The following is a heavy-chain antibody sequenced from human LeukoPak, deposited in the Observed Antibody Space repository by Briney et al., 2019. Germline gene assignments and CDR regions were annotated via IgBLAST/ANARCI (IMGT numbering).Heavy chain of an antibody. CDR2: INHSGST. Sequence: SGTLSLTCAVYGGSFSGYSWSWIRQPPGKGLEWIGEINHSGSTNYNPSLKSRVTISVDTSKKQFSLKLSSVTAADTAVYYCARGRLLMWFDPWGQGTLVTVSS. D-gene: IGHD3-16*01. CDR3: ARGRLLMWFDP. V-gene: IGHV4-34*01. J-gene: IGHJ5*02. CDR1: GGSFSGYS.